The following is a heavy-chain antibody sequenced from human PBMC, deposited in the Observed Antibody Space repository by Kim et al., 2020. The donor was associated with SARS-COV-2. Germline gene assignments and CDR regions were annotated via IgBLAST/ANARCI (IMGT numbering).Heavy chain of an antibody. J-gene: IGHJ5*02. V-gene: IGHV1-69*13. Sequence: SVKVSCKASGGTFSSYAISWVRQAPGQGLEWMGGIIPIFGTANYAQKFQGRVTITADESTSTAYMELSSLRSEDTAVYHCARVGDIVATALGGLHWFDPWGQGTLVTVSS. CDR3: ARVGDIVATALGGLHWFDP. CDR1: GGTFSSYA. D-gene: IGHD5-12*01. CDR2: IIPIFGTA.